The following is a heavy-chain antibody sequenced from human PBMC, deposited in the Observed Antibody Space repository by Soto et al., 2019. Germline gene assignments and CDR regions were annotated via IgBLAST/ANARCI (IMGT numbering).Heavy chain of an antibody. V-gene: IGHV1-69*13. CDR1: GGTFSSYA. J-gene: IGHJ6*02. CDR3: ARDKTIFGVTKIHYYGMDV. D-gene: IGHD3-3*01. CDR2: IIPIFGTA. Sequence: ASVKVSCKASGGTFSSYAISWVRQAPGQGLEWMGGIIPIFGTANYAQKFQGRVTITADESTSTAYMELSSLRSEDMAVYYCARDKTIFGVTKIHYYGMDVWGQGTTVNVSS.